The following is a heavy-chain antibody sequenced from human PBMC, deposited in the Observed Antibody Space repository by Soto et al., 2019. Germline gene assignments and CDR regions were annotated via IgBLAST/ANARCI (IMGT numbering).Heavy chain of an antibody. CDR1: GGSFSGYY. Sequence: SETLSLTCAVYGGSFSGYYWSWIRQPPGKGLEWIGEINHSGSTNYNPSLKSRVTISVDTSKNQFSLKLSSVTAADTAVYYCARVRAPGAGPRGVGYFDYWGQGTLVTVSS. D-gene: IGHD6-13*01. CDR3: ARVRAPGAGPRGVGYFDY. J-gene: IGHJ4*02. CDR2: INHSGST. V-gene: IGHV4-34*01.